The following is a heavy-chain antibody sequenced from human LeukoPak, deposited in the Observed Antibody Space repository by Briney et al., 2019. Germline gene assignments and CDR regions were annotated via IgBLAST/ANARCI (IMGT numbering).Heavy chain of an antibody. D-gene: IGHD4-17*01. V-gene: IGHV3-64D*09. CDR3: VSSNDYGDYPGGY. CDR2: ISSNGDST. Sequence: PGGSLRLSCAASGFTFSSYAMHWVRQAPGKGLEYVSAISSNGDSTYYADSVKGRFTISRDNSKNTLYLQMSSLRAEDTAVYYCVSSNDYGDYPGGYWGQGALVTVSS. J-gene: IGHJ4*02. CDR1: GFTFSSYA.